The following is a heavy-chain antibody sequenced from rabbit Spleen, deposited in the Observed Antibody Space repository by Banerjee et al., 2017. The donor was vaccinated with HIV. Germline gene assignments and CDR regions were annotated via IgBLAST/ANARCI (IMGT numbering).Heavy chain of an antibody. Sequence: QEQLVESGGALVQPEGSLTLTCTASGFSFSSYYYMCWVRQAPGKGLEWIACMDTGSSGFTYFASWAKGRFTISKTSSTTVTLQMTSLTAADTATYFCARDTGTSFSTYGMDLWGQGTLVTVS. D-gene: IGHD8-1*01. J-gene: IGHJ6*01. CDR2: MDTGSSGFT. CDR3: ARDTGTSFSTYGMDL. V-gene: IGHV1S45*01. CDR1: GFSFSSYYY.